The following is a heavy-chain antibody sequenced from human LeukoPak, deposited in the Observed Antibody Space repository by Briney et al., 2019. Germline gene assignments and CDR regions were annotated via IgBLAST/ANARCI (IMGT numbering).Heavy chain of an antibody. CDR2: ISAYNGNT. Sequence: ASVKVSCKASGYTSTSYGISWVRQAPGQGLEWMGWISAYNGNTNYAQKLQGRVTMTTDTSTSTAYMELRSLRSDDTAVYYCARDVRGRNYDFWSGYYTAHFDYWGQGTLVTVSS. V-gene: IGHV1-18*01. CDR3: ARDVRGRNYDFWSGYYTAHFDY. D-gene: IGHD3-3*01. J-gene: IGHJ4*02. CDR1: GYTSTSYG.